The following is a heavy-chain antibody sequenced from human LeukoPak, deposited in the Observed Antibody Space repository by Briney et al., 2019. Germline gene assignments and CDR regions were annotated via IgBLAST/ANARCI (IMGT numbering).Heavy chain of an antibody. CDR2: IYHSGST. CDR3: AASSGHTTIDY. D-gene: IGHD3-22*01. J-gene: IGHJ4*02. V-gene: IGHV4-30-2*01. Sequence: SETLSLTCAVPVGSISSGCYSWSWIRQPPGKGLEWIGYIYHSGSTYYNPSLKSRVTISVDRSKNQFSLKLSSVTAADTAVYYCAASSGHTTIDYWGQGTLVTVSS. CDR1: VGSISSGCYS.